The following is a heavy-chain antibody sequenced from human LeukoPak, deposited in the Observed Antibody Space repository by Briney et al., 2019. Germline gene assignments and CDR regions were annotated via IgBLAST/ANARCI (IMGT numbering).Heavy chain of an antibody. CDR2: ISAYNGNT. D-gene: IGHD3-3*01. V-gene: IGHV1-18*01. J-gene: IGHJ3*02. Sequence: APVKVSCKASGYTFTSYGISWVRQAPGQGLEWMGWISAYNGNTNYAQKLQGRVTMTTDTSTSTAYMELRSLRSDDTAVYYCARGRFLEWLFQSSNAFDIWGQGTMVTVSS. CDR3: ARGRFLEWLFQSSNAFDI. CDR1: GYTFTSYG.